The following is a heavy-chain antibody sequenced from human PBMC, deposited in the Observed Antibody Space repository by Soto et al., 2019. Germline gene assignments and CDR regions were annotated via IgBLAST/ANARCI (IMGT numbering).Heavy chain of an antibody. CDR1: GFSLRDSTVS. V-gene: IGHV2-5*02. Sequence: SGPTLVNPTQTLTLTCTFSGFSLRDSTVSVGWVRQPPGRALEWLALIYWDDDTRFTPSLQNRLTVTKDTSKNQVVLTMTNVDPEDTGTYFCVHRGDYHDRSRFYQPHFDYWGPGTLVTVHS. D-gene: IGHD3-22*01. CDR3: VHRGDYHDRSRFYQPHFDY. CDR2: IYWDDDT. J-gene: IGHJ4*02.